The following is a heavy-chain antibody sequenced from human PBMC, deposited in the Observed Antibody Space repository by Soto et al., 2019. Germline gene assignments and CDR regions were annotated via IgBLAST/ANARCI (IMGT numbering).Heavy chain of an antibody. Sequence: EVQLVESGGGVVRPGGSLRLSCAASGFTFDDYGMSWVRQAPGKGLEWVSGINWNGGSTGYADSVKGRFTISRDNAKNPLYLQMSSLRAEDTALYYCARLYSSGCYGPGRYWGQGTLVTVSS. CDR2: INWNGGST. V-gene: IGHV3-20*04. J-gene: IGHJ4*02. CDR1: GFTFDDYG. D-gene: IGHD6-19*01. CDR3: ARLYSSGCYGPGRY.